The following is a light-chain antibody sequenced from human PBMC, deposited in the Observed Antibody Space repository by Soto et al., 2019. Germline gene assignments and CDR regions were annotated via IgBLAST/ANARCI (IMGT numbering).Light chain of an antibody. J-gene: IGLJ1*01. CDR2: EVV. CDR3: KSYAGSNTYV. V-gene: IGLV2-8*01. CDR1: KNDIGVYDF. Sequence: QCALTQPPSASGSPGQSVTISCTGTKNDIGVYDFVSWYQHPPGKAPRLIIYEVVQRPSGVPDRFSGSKSGNTASLTVSGLQAADEADYFCKSYAGSNTYVFGSGTKVTVL.